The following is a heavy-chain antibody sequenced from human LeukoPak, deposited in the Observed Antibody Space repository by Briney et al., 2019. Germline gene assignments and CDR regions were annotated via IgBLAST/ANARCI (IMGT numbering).Heavy chain of an antibody. CDR2: IYHSGST. CDR1: GGSISSSNW. V-gene: IGHV4-4*02. J-gene: IGHJ3*02. CDR3: ARDIAAAGLGYSSDPGLFDI. Sequence: SETLSLTCAVSGGSISSSNWWSWVRQPPGKGLEWIGEIYHSGSTNYNPSLKSRVTISVDKSKNQFSLKLSSVTAADTAVYYCARDIAAAGLGYSSDPGLFDIWGQGTMVTVSS. D-gene: IGHD6-19*01.